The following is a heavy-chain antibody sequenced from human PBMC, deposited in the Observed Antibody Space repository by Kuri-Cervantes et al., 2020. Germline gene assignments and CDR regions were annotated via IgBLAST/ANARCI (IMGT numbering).Heavy chain of an antibody. D-gene: IGHD3-10*01. Sequence: GESLKISCAASGFTFSSYWMHWVRQAPGKGLVWVSRINSDGSSTSYADSVKGRFTISRDNAKNTLYLQMNSLRAEDTAVYYCVRGNEGLLWFGEPYYGMDVWGQGTTVTVSS. J-gene: IGHJ6*02. CDR3: VRGNEGLLWFGEPYYGMDV. CDR1: GFTFSSYW. CDR2: INSDGSST. V-gene: IGHV3-74*01.